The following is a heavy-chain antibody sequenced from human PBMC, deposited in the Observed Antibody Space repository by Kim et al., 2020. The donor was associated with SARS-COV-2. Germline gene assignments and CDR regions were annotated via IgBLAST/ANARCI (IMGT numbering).Heavy chain of an antibody. CDR1: GYTFTRHW. V-gene: IGHV1-46*01. CDR2: MNPSGDYR. CDR3: ARDVSATFCTISGWWFDP. J-gene: IGHJ5*02. D-gene: IGHD6-19*01. Sequence: ASVKVSCKSSGYTFTRHWMHWVRQAPGQGLEWMGLMNPSGDYRIYAQKFQGRVTLTRDTSASTDYMELRSLRSDDTAVYYCARDVSATFCTISGWWFDPW.